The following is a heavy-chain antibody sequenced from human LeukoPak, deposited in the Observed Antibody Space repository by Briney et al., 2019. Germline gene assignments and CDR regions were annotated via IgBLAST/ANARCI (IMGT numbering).Heavy chain of an antibody. CDR1: GYSFISYH. J-gene: IGHJ4*02. Sequence: ASVKVSCKASGYSFISYHMNWVRQAPGQGLEWMGWTNPNTGSTKYAQKFQGRVTMTRNTSISTAYMELRSMRSDARAVYFCASVEKATIEFEHWGQRTLVTVSS. V-gene: IGHV1-2*02. D-gene: IGHD5-24*01. CDR3: ASVEKATIEFEH. CDR2: TNPNTGST.